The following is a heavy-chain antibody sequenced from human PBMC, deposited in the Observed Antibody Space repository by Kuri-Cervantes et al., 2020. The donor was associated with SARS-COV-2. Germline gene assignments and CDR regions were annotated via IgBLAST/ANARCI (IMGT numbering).Heavy chain of an antibody. D-gene: IGHD6-19*01. CDR3: ARQGSSGWHLGY. CDR2: IYYSGST. V-gene: IGHV4-59*08. J-gene: IGHJ4*02. CDR1: GGSISSYY. Sequence: SETLSLTCTVSGGSISSYYWSWIRQPLGKGLEWIGYIYYSGSTNYNPSLKSRVTISVDTSKNQFSLKLSSVTAADTAVYYCARQGSSGWHLGYWGQGTLVTVSS.